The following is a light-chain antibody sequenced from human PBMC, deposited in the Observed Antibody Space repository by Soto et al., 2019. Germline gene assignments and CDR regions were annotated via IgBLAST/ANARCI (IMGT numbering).Light chain of an antibody. V-gene: IGLV2-14*01. Sequence: QSALTQPASVSGSPGQSITISCTGSSSDIGDYDYVSWYQQHPGKAPKVLTSEVSNRPSGVSNRFSGSKSGNTASLTISGLQAEDEADYYCNSYATGNTRVFGTGTKVTVL. J-gene: IGLJ1*01. CDR2: EVS. CDR3: NSYATGNTRV. CDR1: SSDIGDYDY.